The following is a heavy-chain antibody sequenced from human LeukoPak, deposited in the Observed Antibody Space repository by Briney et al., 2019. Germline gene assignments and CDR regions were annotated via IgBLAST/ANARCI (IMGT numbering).Heavy chain of an antibody. CDR3: AKDGLYYCGGGTRFDS. V-gene: IGHV3-23*01. CDR2: ISGSGGST. CDR1: GFIFSSCA. Sequence: GGSLRLSCAASGFIFSSCAMSWVRQAPGKGLEWVSTISGSGGSTHYSDSVKGRFTISRDNSKNTLYPQMNSLRAEDTALYYCAKDGLYYCGGGTRFDSWGQGPLVTVSS. J-gene: IGHJ4*02. D-gene: IGHD2-15*01.